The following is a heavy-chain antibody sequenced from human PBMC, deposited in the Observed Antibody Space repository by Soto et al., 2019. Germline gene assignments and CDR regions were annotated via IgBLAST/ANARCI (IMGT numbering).Heavy chain of an antibody. Sequence: SETLSLTCTVSGGSISSYYWSWIRQPPGKGLEWIGYVFYTGSTNYNPSLKSRVTISVDRSKNQFSLKLSSVTAADTAVYYCAREKLIGATVLDFWGQGTLVTVS. J-gene: IGHJ4*02. V-gene: IGHV4-59*01. D-gene: IGHD1-26*01. CDR2: VFYTGST. CDR1: GGSISSYY. CDR3: AREKLIGATVLDF.